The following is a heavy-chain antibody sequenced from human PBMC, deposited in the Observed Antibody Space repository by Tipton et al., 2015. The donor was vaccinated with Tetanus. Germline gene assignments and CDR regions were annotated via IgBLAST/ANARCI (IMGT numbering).Heavy chain of an antibody. CDR2: SWYDGTDT. CDR1: GFIFSSYG. Sequence: SLRLSCAASGFIFSSYGIHWVRQAPGKGLEWVAVSWYDGTDTYYADSVKGRFTISRDNSKNTLYLQVNSLRAGDTAVYYCAREADCGGGSCFSGDFDNWGQGTQVTVSS. D-gene: IGHD2-15*01. CDR3: AREADCGGGSCFSGDFDN. J-gene: IGHJ4*02. V-gene: IGHV3-33*01.